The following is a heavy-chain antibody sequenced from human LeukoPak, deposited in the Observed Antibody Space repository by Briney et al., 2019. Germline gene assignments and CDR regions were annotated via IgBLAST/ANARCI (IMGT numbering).Heavy chain of an antibody. CDR1: GGSISSYY. V-gene: IGHV4-59*01. CDR2: IYYSGST. Sequence: SETLSLTCTVSGGSISSYYWSWIRQPPGKGLEWIGYIYYSGSTNYNPSLKSRVTISVDTSKNQFSLKLSSVTAADTAVYYCARKELVVVINPPASYGMDVWGQGTTVTVSS. D-gene: IGHD3-22*01. J-gene: IGHJ6*02. CDR3: ARKELVVVINPPASYGMDV.